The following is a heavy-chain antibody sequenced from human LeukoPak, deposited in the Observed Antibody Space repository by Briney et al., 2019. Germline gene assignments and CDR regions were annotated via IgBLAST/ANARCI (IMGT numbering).Heavy chain of an antibody. Sequence: SETLSLTCTVSGGSISSSSNYWGWIRQPPGKGLEWIGGIYYSGSTYYNPSLKSRVTISVDTSNNQFSLKLTSVTAADTAVYYCARRHGASDYWGQGTLVTVSS. CDR2: IYYSGST. V-gene: IGHV4-39*01. CDR3: ARRHGASDY. D-gene: IGHD4-17*01. J-gene: IGHJ4*02. CDR1: GGSISSSSNY.